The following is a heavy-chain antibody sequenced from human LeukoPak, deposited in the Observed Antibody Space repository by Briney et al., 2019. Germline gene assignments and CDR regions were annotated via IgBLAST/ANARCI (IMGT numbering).Heavy chain of an antibody. CDR1: GFTFSDYY. CDR3: ARGRRDGHKTSGNFDY. Sequence: GGSLRLSCAASGFTFSDYYMSWIRQAPGKGLEWVSYISSSGSTIYYADSVKGRFTISRDNAKNSLYLQMNSLRAEDTAVYYCARGRRDGHKTSGNFDYWGQGTLVTVSS. CDR2: ISSSGSTI. V-gene: IGHV3-11*01. J-gene: IGHJ4*02. D-gene: IGHD5-24*01.